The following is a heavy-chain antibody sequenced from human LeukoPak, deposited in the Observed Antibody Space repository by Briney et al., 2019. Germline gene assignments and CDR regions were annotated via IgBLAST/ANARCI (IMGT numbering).Heavy chain of an antibody. Sequence: PGGSLRLSCAASGFTFSSYAMSWVRQAPGKGLEWVSAISGSGGSTYYADSVRGRFTISRDNSKNTLYLQMNSLRAEDTAVYYCARMGRDGYKSRGGSYGNWFDPWGQGTLVTVSS. CDR3: ARMGRDGYKSRGGSYGNWFDP. V-gene: IGHV3-23*01. CDR1: GFTFSSYA. D-gene: IGHD5-24*01. J-gene: IGHJ5*02. CDR2: ISGSGGST.